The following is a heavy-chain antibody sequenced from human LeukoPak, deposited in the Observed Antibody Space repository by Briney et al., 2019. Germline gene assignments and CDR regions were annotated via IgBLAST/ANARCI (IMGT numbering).Heavy chain of an antibody. D-gene: IGHD3-9*01. Sequence: GGSLRLFCAASGFTFSSYWMSWVRQAPGKGLEWVANIKQGGSGKYYVDSVKGRFTISRDNAKNSLYLQMNSLRAEDTAVYYCARDERGYDILTGYSHYYYYGMDVWGQGPLVTVSS. J-gene: IGHJ6*02. CDR3: ARDERGYDILTGYSHYYYYGMDV. CDR2: IKQGGSGK. V-gene: IGHV3-7*01. CDR1: GFTFSSYW.